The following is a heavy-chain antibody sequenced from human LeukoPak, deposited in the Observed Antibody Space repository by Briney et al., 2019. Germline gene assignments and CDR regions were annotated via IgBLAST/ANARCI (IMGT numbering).Heavy chain of an antibody. V-gene: IGHV4-4*09. Sequence: SETLSLTCTVSGGSISSYYWSWTRQPPGQGLEWIAYIHSSGYTNYNPSLKSRVTISVDTSKNQFSLKVTSVTAADTAVYYCAKRQGPNSGSYDYFDPWGQGTLVTVSS. CDR3: AKRQGPNSGSYDYFDP. D-gene: IGHD1-26*01. CDR1: GGSISSYY. J-gene: IGHJ5*02. CDR2: IHSSGYT.